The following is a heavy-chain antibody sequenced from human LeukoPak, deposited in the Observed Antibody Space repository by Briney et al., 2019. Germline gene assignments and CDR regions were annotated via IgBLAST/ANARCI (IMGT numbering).Heavy chain of an antibody. J-gene: IGHJ4*02. Sequence: GGSLRLSCAASEFTFSSSAMHWVRQAPGKGLEWVAVISFDGNNKYYTDSVKGRFTISRDNSKNTLYLRMNSLRVEDTAVYYCARSPYIVATIGADYWGQGTLVTVSS. CDR2: ISFDGNNK. CDR3: ARSPYIVATIGADY. D-gene: IGHD5-12*01. V-gene: IGHV3-30-3*01. CDR1: EFTFSSSA.